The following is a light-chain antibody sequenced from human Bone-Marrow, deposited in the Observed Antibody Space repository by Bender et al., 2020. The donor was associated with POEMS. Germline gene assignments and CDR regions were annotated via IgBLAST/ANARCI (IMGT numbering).Light chain of an antibody. Sequence: QSVLTQPPSASGTPGQRVTISCSGGSSNIGAHAVNWYQHLPGPAPKLLIYSSHRRPSEVPYRFSGSRSGTSASLAISGLQSEDEADYYCAVWDDSLNGWVFGGGTKLT. CDR1: SSNIGAHA. CDR2: SSH. J-gene: IGLJ3*02. V-gene: IGLV1-44*01. CDR3: AVWDDSLNGWV.